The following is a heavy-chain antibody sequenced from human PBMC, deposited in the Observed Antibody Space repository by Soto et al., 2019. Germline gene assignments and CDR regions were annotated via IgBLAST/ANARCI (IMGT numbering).Heavy chain of an antibody. Sequence: SVKVSCKASGFTFTSSAVQWVRQARGQRLEWIGWIVVGSGNTNYAQKFQERVTITRDMSTSTAYMELSSLRSEDTAVYYCARGSGYYYWDDYWGQGTLVTVSS. CDR3: ARGSGYYYWDDY. J-gene: IGHJ4*02. CDR2: IVVGSGNT. D-gene: IGHD3-22*01. V-gene: IGHV1-58*01. CDR1: GFTFTSSA.